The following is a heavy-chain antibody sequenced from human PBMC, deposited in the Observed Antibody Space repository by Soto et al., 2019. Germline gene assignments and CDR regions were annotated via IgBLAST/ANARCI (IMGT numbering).Heavy chain of an antibody. Sequence: QVQLVQSGAEVKKPGSSVKVSCKASGGTFSSYAISWVRQAPGQGLEWMGGIIPIFGTANYAQKFQGRVTITAVESTSTAYMELSSLRSEDTAVYYCAREGGSGSYRYYGMDVWGQGTTVTVSS. J-gene: IGHJ6*02. V-gene: IGHV1-69*12. CDR3: AREGGSGSYRYYGMDV. CDR2: IIPIFGTA. CDR1: GGTFSSYA. D-gene: IGHD3-10*01.